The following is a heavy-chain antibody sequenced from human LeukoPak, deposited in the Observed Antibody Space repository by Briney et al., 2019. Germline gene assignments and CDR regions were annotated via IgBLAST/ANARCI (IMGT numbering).Heavy chain of an antibody. CDR1: GFTFSSYE. Sequence: GGSLRLSCAVSGFTFSSYEMHWVRQAPGKGLEWVSYINSGGSSTHYADSVKGRFTISRDNAKNSLSLQMNSLRAEDTAVYYCAPYSSSQGSLDYWGQGTLVTVSS. CDR2: INSGGSST. CDR3: APYSSSQGSLDY. J-gene: IGHJ4*02. D-gene: IGHD6-6*01. V-gene: IGHV3-48*03.